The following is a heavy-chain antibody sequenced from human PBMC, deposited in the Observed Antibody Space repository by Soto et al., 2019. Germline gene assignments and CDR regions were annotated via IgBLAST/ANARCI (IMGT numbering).Heavy chain of an antibody. CDR3: ARGWWEREGYVMDV. V-gene: IGHV4-59*08. CDR1: CCSIRFYY. CDR2: IYYSGST. J-gene: IGHJ6*04. Sequence: SDTLSLTCTVTCCSIRFYYWSWFRQPPGKGLEWIGYIYYSGSTNYNPSLKSRLTISVDTPKNQFSLKLTSVTAADTAVYYCARGWWEREGYVMDVWGKGTTVT. D-gene: IGHD1-26*01.